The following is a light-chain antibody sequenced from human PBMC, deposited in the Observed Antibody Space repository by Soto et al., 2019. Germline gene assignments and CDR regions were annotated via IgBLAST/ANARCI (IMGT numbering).Light chain of an antibody. CDR2: DVN. V-gene: IGLV2-8*01. J-gene: IGLJ3*02. Sequence: QSVLTQPPSASGSPGQSVTISCTGTSSDVGGYNYVSWYQQYPGKAPKVMIYDVNKRPSGVPDRFSGSKSGNTASLTISGLQAEDEADYYCCSYTGTSSWVFGGGTQLTVL. CDR1: SSDVGGYNY. CDR3: CSYTGTSSWV.